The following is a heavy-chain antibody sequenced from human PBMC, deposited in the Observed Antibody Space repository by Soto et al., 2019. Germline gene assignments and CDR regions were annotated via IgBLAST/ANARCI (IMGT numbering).Heavy chain of an antibody. Sequence: GAPVKVSCKASGGTFSSYTISWVRQAPGQGHEWMGRIIPILGIGDYAQRFQGRVTITADKSTSTVYMELSSLRSEDTAVYYCARNPRAVAAMHMDVWGKGTMVTVSS. J-gene: IGHJ6*03. D-gene: IGHD6-19*01. CDR2: IIPILGIG. CDR1: GGTFSSYT. V-gene: IGHV1-69*02. CDR3: ARNPRAVAAMHMDV.